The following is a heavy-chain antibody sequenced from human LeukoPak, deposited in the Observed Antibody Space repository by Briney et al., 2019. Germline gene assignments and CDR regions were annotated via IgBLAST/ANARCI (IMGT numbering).Heavy chain of an antibody. CDR3: ARGQGRGCSGGSCYYYYYGMDV. CDR1: GGSFSGYY. CDR2: TNHSGST. Sequence: PSENLSFNCAVYGGSFSGYYWSWIRQPPGKGLEWIGETNHSGSTNYNPSLKSRVTISVDTSKNQFSLKLSSVTAADTAVYYCARGQGRGCSGGSCYYYYYGMDVWGKGTTVTVSS. V-gene: IGHV4-34*01. D-gene: IGHD2-15*01. J-gene: IGHJ6*04.